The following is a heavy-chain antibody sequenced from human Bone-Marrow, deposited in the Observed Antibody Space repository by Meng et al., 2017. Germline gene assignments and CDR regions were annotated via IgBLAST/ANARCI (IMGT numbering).Heavy chain of an antibody. CDR3: ARGITMVRGAREGAFDI. V-gene: IGHV3-66*02. CDR1: GFTVSSNY. CDR2: IYSGGST. D-gene: IGHD3-10*01. Sequence: LSLTCAASGFTVSSNYMSWVRQAPGKGLEWVSVIYSGGSTYYADSVKGRFTISRDNSKNTLYLQMNSLRAEDTAVYYCARGITMVRGAREGAFDIWGQGTMVTVSS. J-gene: IGHJ3*02.